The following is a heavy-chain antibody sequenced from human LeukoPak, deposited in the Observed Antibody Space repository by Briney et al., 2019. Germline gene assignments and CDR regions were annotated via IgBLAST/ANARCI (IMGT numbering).Heavy chain of an antibody. CDR1: GFTFSSYA. Sequence: PGASLRLPCAASGFTFSSYAMSWVRQAPGKGLEWVSAISGSGGSTYYADSVKGRFTISRDNSKNTLYLQMNSLRAEDTAVYYCAKKPVGRAAGYYFDYWGQGTLVTISS. J-gene: IGHJ4*02. V-gene: IGHV3-23*01. D-gene: IGHD6-13*01. CDR3: AKKPVGRAAGYYFDY. CDR2: ISGSGGST.